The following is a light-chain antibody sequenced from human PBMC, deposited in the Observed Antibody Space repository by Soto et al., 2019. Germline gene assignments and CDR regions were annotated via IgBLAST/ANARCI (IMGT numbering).Light chain of an antibody. CDR2: NSY. V-gene: IGLV1-44*01. Sequence: QSVLTQPPSASGIPGQRVTISCSGSSSNIGSKTVNWYQQVPGTVPKLLIYNSYQRPSGVPDRFSGSKSGTSASLAISGLQSEDEADYYCSAWDASLNGYVFGTGTKVT. J-gene: IGLJ1*01. CDR3: SAWDASLNGYV. CDR1: SSNIGSKT.